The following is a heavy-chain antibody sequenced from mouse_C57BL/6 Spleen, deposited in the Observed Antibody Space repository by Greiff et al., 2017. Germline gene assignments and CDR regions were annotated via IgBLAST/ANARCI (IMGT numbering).Heavy chain of an antibody. D-gene: IGHD2-1*01. Sequence: VQLQQSGPVLVKPGASVKMSCNASGYTFTDYYMNWVKQSHGKSLEWIGVINPYNGGTSYNQKFKGKATLTVDKSSSTAYMELNSLTSEDSAVYYCARADLLDYWGQGTTLTVSS. CDR2: INPYNGGT. V-gene: IGHV1-19*01. CDR1: GYTFTDYY. CDR3: ARADLLDY. J-gene: IGHJ2*01.